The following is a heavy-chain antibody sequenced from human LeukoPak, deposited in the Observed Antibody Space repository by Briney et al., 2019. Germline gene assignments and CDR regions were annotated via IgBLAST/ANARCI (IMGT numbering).Heavy chain of an antibody. CDR1: GDSVSSNSVT. CDR3: ARRLTQYDCFDP. D-gene: IGHD2-2*01. Sequence: SQTLSLTCAISGDSVSSNSVTWNWIRQSPSRGLEWLGRTYYGSTWYNDYAVSVRGRITVNPDTSKNQFSLHLNSVTPEDTAVYYYARRLTQYDCFDPWGQGILVTVSS. V-gene: IGHV6-1*01. CDR2: TYYGSTWYN. J-gene: IGHJ5*02.